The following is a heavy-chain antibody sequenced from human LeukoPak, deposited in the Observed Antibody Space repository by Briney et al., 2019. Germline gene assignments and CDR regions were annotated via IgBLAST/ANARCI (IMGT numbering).Heavy chain of an antibody. CDR1: GFTFSSYC. Sequence: GRSLRLSCAASGFTFSSYCMHWVRQAPGKGLEWVGVISYDGSNKYYADSVKGRFTISRDNSKNTLYLQMNSLRAEDTAVYYCAKDITVTGALYYYYGMDVWGQGTTVTVSS. CDR3: AKDITVTGALYYYYGMDV. V-gene: IGHV3-30*18. J-gene: IGHJ6*02. CDR2: ISYDGSNK. D-gene: IGHD4-17*01.